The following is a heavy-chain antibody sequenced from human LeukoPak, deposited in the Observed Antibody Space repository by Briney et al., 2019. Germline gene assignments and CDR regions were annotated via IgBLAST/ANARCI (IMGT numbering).Heavy chain of an antibody. CDR3: ARDREITIFGVVLNWFDP. CDR1: GFTFSSYA. CDR2: IPYDGSNK. D-gene: IGHD3-3*01. Sequence: GGSLRLSCAASGFTFSSYAMHWVRQAPGKGLEWVAVIPYDGSNKYYADSVKGRFTISRDNSKNTLYLQMNGLRAEDTAVYYCARDREITIFGVVLNWFDPWGQGTLVTVSS. V-gene: IGHV3-30-3*01. J-gene: IGHJ5*02.